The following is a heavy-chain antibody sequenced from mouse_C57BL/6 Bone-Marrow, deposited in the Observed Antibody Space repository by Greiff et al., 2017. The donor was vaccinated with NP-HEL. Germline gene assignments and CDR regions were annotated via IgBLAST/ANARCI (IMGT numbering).Heavy chain of an antibody. CDR2: ISSGGSYT. CDR3: ARHNDYDEVLFAY. D-gene: IGHD2-4*01. CDR1: GFTFSSYG. V-gene: IGHV5-6*01. J-gene: IGHJ3*01. Sequence: EVMLVESGGDLVKPGGSLKLSCAASGFTFSSYGMSWVRQTPDKRLEWDATISSGGSYTYYPDSVKGRFTISRDNAKNTLYLQMSSLKSEDTAMYYCARHNDYDEVLFAYWGQGTLVTVSA.